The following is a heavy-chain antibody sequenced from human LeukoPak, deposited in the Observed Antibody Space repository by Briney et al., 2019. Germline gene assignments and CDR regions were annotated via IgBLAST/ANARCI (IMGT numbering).Heavy chain of an antibody. CDR1: GFTFSDYY. J-gene: IGHJ4*02. CDR2: ISSSSSYT. D-gene: IGHD2-2*01. CDR3: ARTRRYCSSTSCYGPHYFDY. Sequence: AGGSLRLSCAASGFTFSDYYMSWIRQAPGKGLEWVSYISSSSSYTNYADSVKGRFTISRDNAKNSLYLQMNSLRAEDTAVYYCARTRRYCSSTSCYGPHYFDYWGQGTLVTVSS. V-gene: IGHV3-11*03.